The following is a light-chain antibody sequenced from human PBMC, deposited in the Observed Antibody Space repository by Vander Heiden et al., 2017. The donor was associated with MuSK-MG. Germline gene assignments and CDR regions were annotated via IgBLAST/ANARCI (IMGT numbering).Light chain of an antibody. CDR1: QSVSSSF. CDR2: GAS. Sequence: EIVLTQSPGTLSLSPGERATLSCRASQSVSSSFLAWYQQQPGQAPRLLLYGASSRATGIPDRISGSGSGTDFTLTISRLEPEDFAVYYCQQYHSSPQTFGEGTKVEMK. V-gene: IGKV3-20*01. CDR3: QQYHSSPQT. J-gene: IGKJ1*01.